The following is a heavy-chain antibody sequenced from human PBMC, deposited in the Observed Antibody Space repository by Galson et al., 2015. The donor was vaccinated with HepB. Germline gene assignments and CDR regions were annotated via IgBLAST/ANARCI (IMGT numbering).Heavy chain of an antibody. V-gene: IGHV1-18*01. Sequence: SVKVSCKASGYTFTSYGISWVRQAPGQGLEWMGWISAYNGNTNYAQKLQGRVTMTTDTSTSTAYMELRSLRSDDTAVYYCARDGYCSGGSCYSVPHHFDYWGQGTLVTVSS. J-gene: IGHJ4*02. CDR3: ARDGYCSGGSCYSVPHHFDY. CDR2: ISAYNGNT. CDR1: GYTFTSYG. D-gene: IGHD2-15*01.